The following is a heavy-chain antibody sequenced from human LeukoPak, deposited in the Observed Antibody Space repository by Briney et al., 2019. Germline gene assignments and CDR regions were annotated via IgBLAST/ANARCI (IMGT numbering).Heavy chain of an antibody. Sequence: GGSLRLSCAASGFTVSSNYMSWVRQAPGKGLEWVSVTYSNGRTYYADSVKGRFTISRDISKNTLYLQMNSLRAEDTALYYCAKDRAPGAHYYMDVWGIGTTVTVSS. J-gene: IGHJ6*03. CDR1: GFTVSSNY. CDR3: AKDRAPGAHYYMDV. V-gene: IGHV3-53*01. D-gene: IGHD6-13*01. CDR2: TYSNGRT.